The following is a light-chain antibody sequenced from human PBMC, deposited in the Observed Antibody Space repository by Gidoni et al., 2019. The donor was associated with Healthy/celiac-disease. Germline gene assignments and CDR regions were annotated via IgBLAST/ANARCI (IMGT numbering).Light chain of an antibody. J-gene: IGLJ2*01. V-gene: IGLV1-40*01. Sequence: QSVLTQPPSVSGAPGQRVTISCTGSNSNIGAGYDLHWSQQLPGTSPKLHIYGNSNRPSGVPDRFSGSKSGTSASLAITGLQAEDEADYYCQSYDSSLSVSVFGGGTKLTVL. CDR1: NSNIGAGYD. CDR2: GNS. CDR3: QSYDSSLSVSV.